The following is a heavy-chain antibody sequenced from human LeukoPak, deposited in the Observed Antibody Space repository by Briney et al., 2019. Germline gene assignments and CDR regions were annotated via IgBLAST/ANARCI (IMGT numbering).Heavy chain of an antibody. CDR2: IYPGDSDT. V-gene: IGHV5-51*01. J-gene: IGHJ5*02. Sequence: GESLKISCKGSGYSFTSYWIGWVRQMPGKGLEWMGIIYPGDSDTRYSPSFQGQVTISADKSISTAYLQWSSLKASDTAMYYCARQERYSSSWYVKESWFDPWGQGTLVTVSS. D-gene: IGHD6-13*01. CDR1: GYSFTSYW. CDR3: ARQERYSSSWYVKESWFDP.